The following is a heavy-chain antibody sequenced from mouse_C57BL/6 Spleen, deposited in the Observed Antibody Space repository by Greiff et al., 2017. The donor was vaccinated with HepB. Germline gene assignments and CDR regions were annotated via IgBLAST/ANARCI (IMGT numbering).Heavy chain of an antibody. Sequence: VQLQQSGAELVRPGASVKLSCTASGFNIKDYYMHWVKQRPEQGLEWIGRIDPEDGDTEYAPKFQGKATMTAATSSNTAYLQLSSLTSEDTAVSYYTTCSNYRHMDYWGKGTTVTVSS. CDR1: GFNIKDYY. CDR2: IDPEDGDT. CDR3: TTCSNYRHMDY. J-gene: IGHJ4*01. V-gene: IGHV14-1*01. D-gene: IGHD2-5*01.